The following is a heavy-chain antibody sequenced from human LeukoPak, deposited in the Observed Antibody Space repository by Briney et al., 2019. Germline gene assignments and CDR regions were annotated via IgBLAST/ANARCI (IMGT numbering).Heavy chain of an antibody. V-gene: IGHV1-2*02. D-gene: IGHD6-13*01. CDR1: GYTFTGYY. J-gene: IGHJ6*03. CDR3: ARLPSRSPNMDV. CDR2: INPNSGGT. Sequence: ASVKVSCKASGYTFTGYYMHWVRQAPGQGLEWMGWINPNSGGTNYAQKFQGRVTMTRDTSISTAYMELSRLRSDDTAVYYCARLPSRSPNMDVWGKGTTVTVSS.